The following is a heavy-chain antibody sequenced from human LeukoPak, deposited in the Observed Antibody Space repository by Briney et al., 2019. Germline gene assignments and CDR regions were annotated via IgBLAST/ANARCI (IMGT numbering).Heavy chain of an antibody. CDR1: GFTVSSNY. V-gene: IGHV3-20*04. J-gene: IGHJ3*02. D-gene: IGHD6-6*01. CDR2: INWNGGST. CDR3: ARSPRSSSSYVDAFDI. Sequence: RPGGSLRLSCAASGFTVSSNYMSWVRQAPGKGLVWVSRINWNGGSTGYADSVKGRFTISRDNAKNSLYLQMNSLRAEDTALYYCARSPRSSSSYVDAFDIWGQGTMVTVSS.